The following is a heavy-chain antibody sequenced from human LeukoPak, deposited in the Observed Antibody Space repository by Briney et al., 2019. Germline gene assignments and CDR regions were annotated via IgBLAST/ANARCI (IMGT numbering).Heavy chain of an antibody. Sequence: SETLSLTYTVSGGSISSSSYYWGWIRQPPGKGLEWIGSIYYSGSTYYNPSLKSRVTISVDTSKNQFSLKLSSVTAADTAVYYCAREGVEMATIIDYWGQGTLVTVSS. J-gene: IGHJ4*02. CDR1: GGSISSSSYY. CDR2: IYYSGST. V-gene: IGHV4-39*07. CDR3: AREGVEMATIIDY. D-gene: IGHD5-24*01.